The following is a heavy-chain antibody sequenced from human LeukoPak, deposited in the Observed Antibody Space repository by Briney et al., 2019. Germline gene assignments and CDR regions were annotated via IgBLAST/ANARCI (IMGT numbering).Heavy chain of an antibody. CDR2: IHIDGGT. CDR1: GLTVSSSY. J-gene: IGHJ2*01. CDR3: ARNRNWYFDL. V-gene: IGHV3-66*01. Sequence: GGSLRLSCAASGLTVSSSYMNWVRQAPPKSLQWVAIIHIDGGTYYADSLRGRFTISRDISRNTVSLQTNSLRAEDTAVYYCARNRNWYFDLWGRGTLVTVSS.